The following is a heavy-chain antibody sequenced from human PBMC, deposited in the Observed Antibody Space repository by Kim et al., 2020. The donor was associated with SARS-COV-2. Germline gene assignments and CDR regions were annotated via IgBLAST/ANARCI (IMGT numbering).Heavy chain of an antibody. CDR3: AKDAGYSYVYFDY. V-gene: IGHV3-30*18. CDR1: GFTFSNYG. CDR2: ISYDGSNK. D-gene: IGHD5-18*01. J-gene: IGHJ4*02. Sequence: GGSLRLSCAASGFTFSNYGMHWVRQAPGKGLEWVAVISYDGSNKYYADSVKGRFTISRDNSKNTLYLQMNSLRAEDTAVYYCAKDAGYSYVYFDYWGQGT.